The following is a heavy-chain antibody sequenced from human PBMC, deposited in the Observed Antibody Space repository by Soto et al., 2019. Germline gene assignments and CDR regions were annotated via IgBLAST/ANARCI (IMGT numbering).Heavy chain of an antibody. CDR2: IIPILGIA. D-gene: IGHD3-10*01. CDR1: GGTFSSYT. CDR3: ARATYGSGSYYLWFDP. Sequence: SVKVSCKASGGTFSSYTISWVRQAPGQGLEWMGRIIPILGIANYAQKFQGRVTITADKSTSTAYMELSSLGSEDTAVYYCARATYGSGSYYLWFDPWGQGTLVTAPQ. J-gene: IGHJ5*02. V-gene: IGHV1-69*02.